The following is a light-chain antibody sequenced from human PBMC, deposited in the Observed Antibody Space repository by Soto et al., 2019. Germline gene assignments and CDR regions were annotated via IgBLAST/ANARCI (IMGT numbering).Light chain of an antibody. J-gene: IGKJ1*01. Sequence: ILMTQSPAPLSVSPGESATLSCRASQNIYYNVAWYQHRPGQAPRLLIYRASTRAPGVPARFSGSGSGTEFTLTISSLQPEDFTVYSCLQYHILWAFGQGTKVDIK. CDR1: QNIYYN. CDR3: LQYHILWA. V-gene: IGKV3-15*01. CDR2: RAS.